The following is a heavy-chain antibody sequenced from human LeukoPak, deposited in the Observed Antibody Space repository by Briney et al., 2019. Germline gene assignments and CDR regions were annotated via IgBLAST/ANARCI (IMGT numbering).Heavy chain of an antibody. CDR3: ARAMVRGVIRSWWFDP. CDR1: GGSISSYY. Sequence: SETLSLTCTVSGGSISSYYWSWIRQPPGKGLGWIGFIYYSGSTNYNPSLKSRVTISVDTSKNQFSLKLSSVTAADTAVYYCARAMVRGVIRSWWFDPWGQGTLVTVSS. CDR2: IYYSGST. V-gene: IGHV4-59*13. J-gene: IGHJ5*02. D-gene: IGHD3-10*01.